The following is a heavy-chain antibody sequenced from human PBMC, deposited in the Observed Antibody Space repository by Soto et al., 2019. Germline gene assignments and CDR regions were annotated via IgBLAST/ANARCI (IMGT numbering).Heavy chain of an antibody. CDR2: INHSGST. Sequence: SETLSLTCAVYGGSFSGYYWSWIRQPPGKGLEWIGEINHSGSTNYNPSLKSRVTISVDTSKNQFSLKLSSVTAADTAVYYCARGGPPSGWKIDYWGQGTLVTVSS. J-gene: IGHJ4*02. CDR1: GGSFSGYY. CDR3: ARGGPPSGWKIDY. D-gene: IGHD6-19*01. V-gene: IGHV4-34*01.